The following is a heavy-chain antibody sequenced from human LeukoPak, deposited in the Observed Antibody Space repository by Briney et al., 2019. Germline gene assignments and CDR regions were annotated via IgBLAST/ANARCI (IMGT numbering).Heavy chain of an antibody. Sequence: ASVKVSCKXSGYTFISYDINWVRQATGQGLERMGWMNPNSGNTGYAQKFQGRVTITRNTSISTAYMELSSLRSEDTAVYYCARGVGYCSSISCEYYYMDVWGKGTTVTVSS. CDR3: ARGVGYCSSISCEYYYMDV. CDR2: MNPNSGNT. CDR1: GYTFISYD. D-gene: IGHD2-2*01. J-gene: IGHJ6*03. V-gene: IGHV1-8*03.